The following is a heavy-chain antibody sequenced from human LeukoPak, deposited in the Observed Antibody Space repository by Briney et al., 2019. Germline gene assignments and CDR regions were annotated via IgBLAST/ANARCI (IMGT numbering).Heavy chain of an antibody. D-gene: IGHD2-2*01. CDR1: GYTFTSYD. V-gene: IGHV1-8*01. CDR3: ARVGVYCSSTSCYLGYNWFDP. Sequence: GASVKVSCKASGYTFTSYDINWVRQATGQGLEWMGWMNPNSGNTGYAQKFQGGVTMTRNTSISTAYMELSSLRSEDTAVYYCARVGVYCSSTSCYLGYNWFDPWGQGTLVTVSS. CDR2: MNPNSGNT. J-gene: IGHJ5*02.